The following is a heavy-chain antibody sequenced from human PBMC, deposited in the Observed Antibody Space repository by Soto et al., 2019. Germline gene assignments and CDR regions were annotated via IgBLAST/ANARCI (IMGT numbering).Heavy chain of an antibody. V-gene: IGHV3-23*01. CDR1: GFALSNYW. J-gene: IGHJ4*02. CDR2: ISDSGGST. D-gene: IGHD3-22*01. CDR3: AKAFDYYDSSGIDY. Sequence: PGGSLRLSCAASGFALSNYWMTWVRQAPGKGLEWVANISDSGGSTNYADSVKGRFTIARDNSKNTLYLQMNSLRAEDTAVYYCAKAFDYYDSSGIDYWGQGTLVTVSS.